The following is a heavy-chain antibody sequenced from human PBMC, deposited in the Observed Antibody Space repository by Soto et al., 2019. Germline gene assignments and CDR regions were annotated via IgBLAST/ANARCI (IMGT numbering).Heavy chain of an antibody. V-gene: IGHV4-31*03. CDR1: GGSIISCGYY. J-gene: IGHJ4*02. CDR2: IYYSGST. Sequence: TLSLTCTVSGGSIISCGYYWSLIRQHPGKGLEWIGYIYYSGSTYYNPSLKSRVTISVDTSKNQFSLKLSSVTAADTAVYYCARVISYGYFDYWGQGTLLTVSS. D-gene: IGHD1-26*01. CDR3: ARVISYGYFDY.